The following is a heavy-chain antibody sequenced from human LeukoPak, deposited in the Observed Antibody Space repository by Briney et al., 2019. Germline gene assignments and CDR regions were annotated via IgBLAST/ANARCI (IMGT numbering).Heavy chain of an antibody. J-gene: IGHJ4*02. D-gene: IGHD3-16*01. V-gene: IGHV1-18*01. CDR2: ISFHNGNT. CDR1: GYTFTNYG. CDR3: ARADVSGSYFHLDY. Sequence: GASVEVSCKASGYTFTNYGINWVRQAPGQGLEWMGWISFHNGNTNYPQKLQGRVTMTTDRSTSTAYMELRSLRSDDTAVYYCARADVSGSYFHLDYWGQGTLVTVSS.